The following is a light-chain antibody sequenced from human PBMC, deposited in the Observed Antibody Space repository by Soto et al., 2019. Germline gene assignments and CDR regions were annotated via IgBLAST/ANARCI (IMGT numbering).Light chain of an antibody. J-gene: IGLJ1*01. Sequence: QSALTQPASVSGSPGQSITISCSGTGSDIGSYDHVAWYQQFPGKSLKLIIYAVSDRPSGVSDRFSGSKSGISASLTISGLQTEDEADYYCISYTDRQSYLFGTGTKVTVL. CDR2: AVS. CDR1: GSDIGSYDH. CDR3: ISYTDRQSYL. V-gene: IGLV2-14*03.